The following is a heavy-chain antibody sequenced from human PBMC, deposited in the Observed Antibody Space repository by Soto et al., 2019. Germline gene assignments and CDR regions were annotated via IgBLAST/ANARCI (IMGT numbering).Heavy chain of an antibody. Sequence: ASVKVSCKASGYTFTSYAMHWVRQAPGQRLEWMGWINAGNGNTKYSRKFQGGVTITRDTSASTAYMELSSLRSEDTAVYYCARRYDILTGYSVFDYWGQGTLVTVSS. J-gene: IGHJ4*02. CDR2: INAGNGNT. CDR1: GYTFTSYA. V-gene: IGHV1-3*01. D-gene: IGHD3-9*01. CDR3: ARRYDILTGYSVFDY.